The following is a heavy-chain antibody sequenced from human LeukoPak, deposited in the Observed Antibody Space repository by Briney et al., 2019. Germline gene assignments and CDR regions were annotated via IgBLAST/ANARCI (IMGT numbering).Heavy chain of an antibody. Sequence: PGGSLRLSCAASGFTFDDYAMHWVRQAPGKGLEWVSLISWDGGSTYYADSVKGRFTISRDNSKNSLYLQMNSLRAEDTALYYCAKDNDVAVAGSLYYYYSMDVWGQGTTVTVSS. J-gene: IGHJ6*02. CDR2: ISWDGGST. CDR3: AKDNDVAVAGSLYYYYSMDV. V-gene: IGHV3-43D*03. CDR1: GFTFDDYA. D-gene: IGHD6-19*01.